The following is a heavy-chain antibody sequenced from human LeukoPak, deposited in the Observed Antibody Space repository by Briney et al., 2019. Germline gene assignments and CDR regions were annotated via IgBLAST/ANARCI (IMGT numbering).Heavy chain of an antibody. CDR1: GFTFLSYG. D-gene: IGHD3-9*01. CDR3: ARDAYYDILTGYIDY. Sequence: GGSLRLSCAASGFTFLSYGLHWVRQAPGKGLEWVAIIWYDGSENYYADSVKGRFTISRDNSKNTLYLQMNSLRAEDTAVYYCARDAYYDILTGYIDYWGQGALVTVSS. V-gene: IGHV3-33*01. CDR2: IWYDGSEN. J-gene: IGHJ4*02.